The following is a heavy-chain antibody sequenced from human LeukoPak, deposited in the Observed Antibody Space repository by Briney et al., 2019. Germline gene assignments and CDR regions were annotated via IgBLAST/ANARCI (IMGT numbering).Heavy chain of an antibody. CDR3: ARGGEVCSSTSCYRGHEY. D-gene: IGHD2-2*01. Sequence: ASVKVSCKASGYTFTGYYMHWVRQAPGQGLVWMGWINPNSGGTEFAQKFQGRVTMTRDTSISTAYMELSRLRPDDTAVYYCARGGEVCSSTSCYRGHEYWGQGTLVTVSS. CDR2: INPNSGGT. V-gene: IGHV1-2*02. J-gene: IGHJ4*02. CDR1: GYTFTGYY.